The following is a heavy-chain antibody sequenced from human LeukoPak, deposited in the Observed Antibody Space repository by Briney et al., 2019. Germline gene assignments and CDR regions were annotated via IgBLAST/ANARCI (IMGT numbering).Heavy chain of an antibody. Sequence: GSSVKVSCKASGGTFSSYAISWVRQAPGQGLEWMGRIIPILGIANYAQKFQGRVTITADKSTSTAYMELSSLRSEDTAVYYCARGGTAMAPLGYWGQGTLVTVSS. J-gene: IGHJ4*02. D-gene: IGHD5-18*01. V-gene: IGHV1-69*04. CDR1: GGTFSSYA. CDR3: ARGGTAMAPLGY. CDR2: IIPILGIA.